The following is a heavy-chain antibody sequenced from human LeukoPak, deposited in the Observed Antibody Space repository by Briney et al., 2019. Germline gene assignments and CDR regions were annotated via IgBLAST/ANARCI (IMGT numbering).Heavy chain of an antibody. CDR1: GGTFSSYA. Sequence: ASVKVSCKASGGTFSSYAISWVRQAPGQGLEWMGGIIPIFGTAKYAQKFQGRVTIIADESASTAYMELSSLRSEDTAVYYCARLSITMVRGVIPRLYYVDYWGQGTLVTVSS. J-gene: IGHJ4*02. CDR2: IIPIFGTA. V-gene: IGHV1-69*13. CDR3: ARLSITMVRGVIPRLYYVDY. D-gene: IGHD3-10*01.